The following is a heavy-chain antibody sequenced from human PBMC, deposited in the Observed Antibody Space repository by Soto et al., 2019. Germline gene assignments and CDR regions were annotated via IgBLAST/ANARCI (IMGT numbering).Heavy chain of an antibody. CDR2: IGNSNNPT. D-gene: IGHD2-15*01. Sequence: EVQLVESGGGLVKPGGSPRLSCAASGFTFSDYSMLWVRQAPGKGVEWLAFIGNSNNPTFYADSVRGRFTISRDNPKNSVYLQMNSLREEDTAVYFGAREEGYCNGGPCYRGDFDLWGQGTIVTVSS. V-gene: IGHV3-21*02. CDR3: AREEGYCNGGPCYRGDFDL. CDR1: GFTFSDYS. J-gene: IGHJ3*01.